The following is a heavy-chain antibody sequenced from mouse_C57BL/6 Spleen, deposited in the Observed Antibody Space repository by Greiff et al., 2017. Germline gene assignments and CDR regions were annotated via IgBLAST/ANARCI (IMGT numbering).Heavy chain of an antibody. Sequence: QVVESGGDLVKPGGSLKLSCAASGFTFSSYGMSWVRQTPDKRLEWVATISSGGSYTYYPDSVKGRFTISRDNAKKTLSLQMSRLKSEDTAMYYCARHKLPEVYYFDYWGQGTTLTVSS. CDR2: ISSGGSYT. CDR1: GFTFSSYG. D-gene: IGHD1-1*01. J-gene: IGHJ2*01. CDR3: ARHKLPEVYYFDY. V-gene: IGHV5-6*01.